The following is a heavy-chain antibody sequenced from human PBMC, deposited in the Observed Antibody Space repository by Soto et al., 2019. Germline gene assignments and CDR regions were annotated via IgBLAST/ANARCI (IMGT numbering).Heavy chain of an antibody. CDR3: ATSVNSAMAFDY. CDR1: GYTFTHYY. D-gene: IGHD5-18*01. J-gene: IGHJ4*02. Sequence: QVQLVQSGAEVKKPGASVRVSCKASGYTFTHYYIHWVRQAPGQGLEWMGIINPNGGITTYAQKFRAGFSMTRDTSTSPVYLELSSLRSEDSAVYYCATSVNSAMAFDYWGQGTLVTASS. CDR2: INPNGGIT. V-gene: IGHV1-46*01.